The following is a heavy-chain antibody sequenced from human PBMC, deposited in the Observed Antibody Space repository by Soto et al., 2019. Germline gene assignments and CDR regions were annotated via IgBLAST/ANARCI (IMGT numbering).Heavy chain of an antibody. D-gene: IGHD2-8*01. J-gene: IGHJ3*02. Sequence: SETLSLTCAVYGGSFSGYYWSWIRQPPGKGLEWIGEINHSGSTNYNPSLKSRVTISVDTSKNQFSLKLSSVTAADTAVYYCARPTTRVLMVYARRPDAFDIWGQGTMVTVSS. CDR1: GGSFSGYY. CDR2: INHSGST. CDR3: ARPTTRVLMVYARRPDAFDI. V-gene: IGHV4-34*01.